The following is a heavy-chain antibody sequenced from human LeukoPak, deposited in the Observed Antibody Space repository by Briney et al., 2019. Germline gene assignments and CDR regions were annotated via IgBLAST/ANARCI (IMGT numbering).Heavy chain of an antibody. Sequence: GGSLRLSCAATGFTFSTYNMNWIRQAPGKGLEWVSSITTGSTDIYYADSLKGRFTISRDDAKNSVYLQMNSLRVEDTAVYYCARDLPGVPIDHWGQGILVTVSS. CDR2: ITTGSTDI. J-gene: IGHJ4*02. CDR3: ARDLPGVPIDH. D-gene: IGHD7-27*01. V-gene: IGHV3-21*06. CDR1: GFTFSTYN.